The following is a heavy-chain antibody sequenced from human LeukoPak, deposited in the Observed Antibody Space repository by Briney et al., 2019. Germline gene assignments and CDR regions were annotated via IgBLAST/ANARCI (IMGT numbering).Heavy chain of an antibody. D-gene: IGHD3-3*01. CDR2: INHSGST. Sequence: SETLSLTCAVYGGSFSGYYWSWIRQPPGKGLEWIGEINHSGSTNYNPSLKSRVTISVDTSKNQFSLKLSSVTAADTAVYYCARRPELRFLEWSSPAFDIWGQGTMVTVSS. V-gene: IGHV4-34*01. CDR3: ARRPELRFLEWSSPAFDI. CDR1: GGSFSGYY. J-gene: IGHJ3*02.